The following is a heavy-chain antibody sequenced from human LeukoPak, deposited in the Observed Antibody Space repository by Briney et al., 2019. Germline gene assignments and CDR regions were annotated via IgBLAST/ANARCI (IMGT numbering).Heavy chain of an antibody. V-gene: IGHV3-74*01. J-gene: IGHJ4*02. CDR2: INGAGSSL. CDR1: GFTFSSYW. CDR3: TRGGDYKNDY. Sequence: GGSLRLSCAASGFTFSSYWMHWVRQTPGKGLVSVSRINGAGSSLSYADSVKGRVTISRDNAKNTLYLQMNNLRAEDTAVYYCTRGGDYKNDYWGQGTLVTVSS. D-gene: IGHD4-17*01.